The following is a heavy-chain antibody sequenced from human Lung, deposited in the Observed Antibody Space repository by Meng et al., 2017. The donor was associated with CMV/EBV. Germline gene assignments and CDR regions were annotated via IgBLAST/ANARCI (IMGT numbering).Heavy chain of an antibody. Sequence: TXSLTXSVSGGSISSNSYYWGWIRQPPGKGLEWIGSMYYSGSTYYNPSLKSRVTISVDTSKKQISLKLSSVTAADTAVYYCARGYYSDSSGHYYANPHWFDPWGRGTXVTVSS. CDR3: ARGYYSDSSGHYYANPHWFDP. V-gene: IGHV4-39*07. CDR2: MYYSGST. CDR1: GGSISSNSYY. D-gene: IGHD3-22*01. J-gene: IGHJ5*02.